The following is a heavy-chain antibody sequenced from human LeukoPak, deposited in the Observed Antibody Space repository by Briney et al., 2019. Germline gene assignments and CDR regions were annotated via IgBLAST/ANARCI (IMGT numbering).Heavy chain of an antibody. Sequence: PSETLSLTCTVSGGSISSGGYSWSWIRQHPGKGLEWIGYIYYSGSTYYNPSLKSRVTISVDTSKNQFSLKLSSVTAADTAVYYCARGRGVGPLRYWGQGTLVTVSS. CDR3: ARGRGVGPLRY. CDR2: IYYSGST. D-gene: IGHD2-8*01. V-gene: IGHV4-31*03. J-gene: IGHJ4*02. CDR1: GGSISSGGYS.